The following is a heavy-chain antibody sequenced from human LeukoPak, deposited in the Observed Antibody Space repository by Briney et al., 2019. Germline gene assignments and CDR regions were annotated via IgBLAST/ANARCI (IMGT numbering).Heavy chain of an antibody. D-gene: IGHD4-17*01. CDR3: ATRRYGDYVY. V-gene: IGHV4-30-2*01. J-gene: IGHJ4*02. Sequence: PSETLSLTCAVSGGSISSGGYSWSWIRQPPGKGLEWIGYIYHSGSTYYNPSLKSRVTISVDRSKNQFSLKLSSVTAADTAVYYCATRRYGDYVYWGQGTLVTVSS. CDR2: IYHSGST. CDR1: GGSISSGGYS.